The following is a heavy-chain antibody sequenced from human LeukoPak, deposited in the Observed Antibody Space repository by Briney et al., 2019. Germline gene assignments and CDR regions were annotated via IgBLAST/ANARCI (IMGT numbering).Heavy chain of an antibody. CDR2: IYHSGST. D-gene: IGHD2-2*01. Sequence: SETLTLTCTVSGGSISTYNWSWFRQPPGKGLEWIGYIYHSGSTKYNPSLKSRVTISVDTSKNQFSLKLSSVTAADTAVYYCARAFYCSSTSCYGGYYYAMDVWGKGTTVTVSS. J-gene: IGHJ6*04. CDR3: ARAFYCSSTSCYGGYYYAMDV. CDR1: GGSISTYN. V-gene: IGHV4-59*01.